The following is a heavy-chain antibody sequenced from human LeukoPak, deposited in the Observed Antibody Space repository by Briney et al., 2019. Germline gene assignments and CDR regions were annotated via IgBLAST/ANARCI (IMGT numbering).Heavy chain of an antibody. CDR3: ARVKHGGGGVIADPYFDY. Sequence: GGSLRLSCAASGFTFSSYGMHWVRQAPGKGLEWVAVISYDGSNKYYADSVKGRFTISRDNSKNTLYLQMNSLRAEDTAVYYCARVKHGGGGVIADPYFDYWGQGTLVTVSS. CDR2: ISYDGSNK. J-gene: IGHJ4*02. V-gene: IGHV3-30*03. CDR1: GFTFSSYG. D-gene: IGHD3-16*02.